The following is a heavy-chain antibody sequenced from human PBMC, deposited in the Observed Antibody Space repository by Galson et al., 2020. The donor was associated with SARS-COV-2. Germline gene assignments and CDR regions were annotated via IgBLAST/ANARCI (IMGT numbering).Heavy chain of an antibody. CDR2: IESNGKT. CDR3: VRDGPYEQGLGMEV. CDR1: GGSIISRSYC. D-gene: IGHD6-19*01. J-gene: IGHJ6*02. Sequence: SETLSLTCTVSGGSIISRSYCWGWVRQSPGKGLEWIGNIESNGKTYYNSSLKSRVTLSVDTSKKQFSLNLRDVTAADTAVYYCVRDGPYEQGLGMEVWGQGTTVTVSS. V-gene: IGHV4-39*07.